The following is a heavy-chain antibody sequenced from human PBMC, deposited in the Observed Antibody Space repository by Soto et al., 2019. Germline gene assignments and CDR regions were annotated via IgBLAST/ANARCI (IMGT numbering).Heavy chain of an antibody. D-gene: IGHD1-26*01. J-gene: IGHJ4*02. CDR2: IFSNDEK. Sequence: QVTLKESGPVLVKPTETRTLTCTVSGFSLSNARMGVSWIRQPPGKALEWLAHIFSNDEKSYSTSLKSRLTISKDTSKSQVVLTMTNIDPVDTATYYCARHGRGVGARPLDYWGQGTLVTVSS. V-gene: IGHV2-26*01. CDR1: GFSLSNARMG. CDR3: ARHGRGVGARPLDY.